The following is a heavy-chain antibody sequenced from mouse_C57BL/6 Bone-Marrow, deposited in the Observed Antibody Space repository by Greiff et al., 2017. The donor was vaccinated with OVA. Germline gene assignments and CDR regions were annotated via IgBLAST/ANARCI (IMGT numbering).Heavy chain of an antibody. D-gene: IGHD4-1*01. V-gene: IGHV5-4*03. CDR3: ARHNWDWY. CDR1: GFTFSSYA. J-gene: IGHJ2*01. Sequence: EVKLMESGGGLVKPGGSLKLSCAASGFTFSSYAMSWVRQTPEKRLEWVATISDGGSYTYYPDNVKGRFTISRDNAKNNLYLQMSHLKSEDTAMYYCARHNWDWYWGQGTTLTVSS. CDR2: ISDGGSYT.